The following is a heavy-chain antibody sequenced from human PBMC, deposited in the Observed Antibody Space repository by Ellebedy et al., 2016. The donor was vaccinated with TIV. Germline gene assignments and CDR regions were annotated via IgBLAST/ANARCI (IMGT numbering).Heavy chain of an antibody. V-gene: IGHV4-39*07. J-gene: IGHJ4*02. CDR2: IYYSGST. D-gene: IGHD3-16*01. CDR3: ASYVPPVGCFDY. Sequence: SETLSLXXTVSGGSISSSSYYWGWIRQPPGKGLEWIGSIYYSGSTYYNPSLKSRVTISVDTSKNQFSLKLSSVTAADTAVYYCASYVPPVGCFDYWGQGTLVTVSS. CDR1: GGSISSSSYY.